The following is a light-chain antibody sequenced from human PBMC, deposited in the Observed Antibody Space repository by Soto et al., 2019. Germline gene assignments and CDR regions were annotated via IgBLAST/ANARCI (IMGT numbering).Light chain of an antibody. CDR3: QQYGSSPPWT. Sequence: EIVMTQSPATLSVSPGESATLSCRASQSVTSNLAWYQQKPGQAPRLLIYGASTRATGIPDRFSGSGSGTDFTLTVSRLETEDFAVYYCQQYGSSPPWTFGQGTKVDIK. J-gene: IGKJ1*01. CDR1: QSVTSN. CDR2: GAS. V-gene: IGKV3-20*01.